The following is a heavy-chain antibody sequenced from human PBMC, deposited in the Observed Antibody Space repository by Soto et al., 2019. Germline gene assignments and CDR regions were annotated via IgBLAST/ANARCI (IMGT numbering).Heavy chain of an antibody. V-gene: IGHV3-73*01. CDR2: IRSKANSYAT. CDR1: GFTFSGSA. J-gene: IGHJ3*02. D-gene: IGHD3-16*01. CDR3: TSPTSDYDYVYAFDI. Sequence: PGGSLRLSCAASGFTFSGSAMHWVRRASGKGLEWVGRIRSKANSYATAYAASVKGRLTISRDDSKNTAYLQMNSLKTEDTAVYYCTSPTSDYDYVYAFDIWGQGTMVTVSS.